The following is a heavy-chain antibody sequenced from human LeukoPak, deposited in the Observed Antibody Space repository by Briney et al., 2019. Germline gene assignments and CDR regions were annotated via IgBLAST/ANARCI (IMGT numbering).Heavy chain of an antibody. CDR3: ARDFVGATAYWFDP. V-gene: IGHV4-59*01. J-gene: IGHJ5*02. D-gene: IGHD1-26*01. CDR2: IYYSGST. Sequence: SETLSLTCTVSGGSISSYYWSWIRQPPGKGLAWIGYIYYSGSTNYNPSLKSRVTISVDTSKNQFSLKLSSVTAADTAVYYCARDFVGATAYWFDPWGQGTLVTVSS. CDR1: GGSISSYY.